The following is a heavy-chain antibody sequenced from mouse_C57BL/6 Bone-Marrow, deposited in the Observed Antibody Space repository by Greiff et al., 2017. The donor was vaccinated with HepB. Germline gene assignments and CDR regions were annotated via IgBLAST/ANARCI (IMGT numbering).Heavy chain of an antibody. CDR3: ARDLTGYAMDY. CDR2: ISYDGSN. CDR1: GYSITSGYY. J-gene: IGHJ4*01. Sequence: EVQLKESGPGLVKPSQSLSLTCSVTGYSITSGYYWNWIRQFPGNKLEWMGYISYDGSNNYNPSLKNRISITRDTSKNQFFLKLNSVTTEDTATYYCARDLTGYAMDYWGQGTSVTVSS. D-gene: IGHD4-1*01. V-gene: IGHV3-6*01.